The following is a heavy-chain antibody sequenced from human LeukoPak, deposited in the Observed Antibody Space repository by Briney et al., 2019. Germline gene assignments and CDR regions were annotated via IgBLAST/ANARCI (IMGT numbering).Heavy chain of an antibody. V-gene: IGHV4-34*01. CDR2: INHSGST. CDR1: GGSFSGYY. J-gene: IGHJ3*02. CDR3: ARGPRRGSNFRHAFDI. D-gene: IGHD4-11*01. Sequence: SETLSLTCAVYGGSFSGYYWSWIRQPPGKGLEWIGEINHSGSTNYNPSLKSRVTISVDTSKNQFSLKLSSVTAADTAVYYCARGPRRGSNFRHAFDIWGQGTMVTVSS.